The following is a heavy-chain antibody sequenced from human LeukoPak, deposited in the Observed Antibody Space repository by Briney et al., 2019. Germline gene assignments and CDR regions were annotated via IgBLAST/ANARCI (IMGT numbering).Heavy chain of an antibody. CDR3: ARDSLLGSGYYNWFDP. CDR2: IYTSGST. J-gene: IGHJ5*02. CDR1: GGSISSYY. Sequence: PSETLSLTCTVSGGSISSYYWSWLRQPAGKGLEWIGRIYTSGSTNYNPSLKSRVTMSVDTSKNQFSLKLSSVTAADTAVYYCARDSLLGSGYYNWFDPWGQGTLGTVSS. D-gene: IGHD3-3*01. V-gene: IGHV4-4*07.